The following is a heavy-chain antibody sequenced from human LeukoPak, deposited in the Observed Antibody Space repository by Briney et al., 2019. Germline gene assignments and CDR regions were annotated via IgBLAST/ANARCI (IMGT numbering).Heavy chain of an antibody. CDR3: TTDLKESGSDPTPGFQY. D-gene: IGHD2-15*01. V-gene: IGHV3-15*01. CDR2: IKSKPAGGST. J-gene: IGHJ1*01. CDR1: GFTFSNAW. Sequence: GGSLRLSCTASGFTFSNAWMSWVRQAPGKGLEWVGRIKSKPAGGSTDYAAPIKGRFTISRDDSKNTLYLQVNSLKVEDTAVYYCTTDLKESGSDPTPGFQYWGQGTLVTVSS.